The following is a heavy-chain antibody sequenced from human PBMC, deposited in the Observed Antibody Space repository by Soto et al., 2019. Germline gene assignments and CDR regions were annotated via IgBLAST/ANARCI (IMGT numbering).Heavy chain of an antibody. Sequence: QDQLVQSGAEVKKRGSSVKVSCKASGGTFSSHTFSWVRQAPGQGLEWMGRIIPALGTATYAQKFQGRVTITADESATTVYMELNSLRSEDTAVYYCARPDFGDYWYFDLWGRGTLVTVSS. CDR3: ARPDFGDYWYFDL. CDR2: IIPALGTA. CDR1: GGTFSSHT. V-gene: IGHV1-69*08. J-gene: IGHJ2*01. D-gene: IGHD4-17*01.